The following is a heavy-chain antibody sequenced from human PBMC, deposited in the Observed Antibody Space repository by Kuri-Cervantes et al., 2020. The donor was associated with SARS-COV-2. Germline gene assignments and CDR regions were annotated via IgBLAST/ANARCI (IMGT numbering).Heavy chain of an antibody. V-gene: IGHV4-38-2*02. Sequence: SETLSLTCTVSGYSISSGYYWGWIRQPPGKGLEWIGSIYHSGSTYYNPSLKSRVTISVDTSKNQFSLKLSSVTAADTAVYYCARTHAGLSPYYFDYWGQGTLVTVSS. CDR3: ARTHAGLSPYYFDY. CDR2: IYHSGST. D-gene: IGHD2-8*01. J-gene: IGHJ4*02. CDR1: GYSISSGYY.